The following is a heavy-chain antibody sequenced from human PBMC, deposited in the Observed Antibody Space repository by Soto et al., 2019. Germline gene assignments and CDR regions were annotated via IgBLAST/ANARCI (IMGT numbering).Heavy chain of an antibody. D-gene: IGHD6-19*01. J-gene: IGHJ4*02. V-gene: IGHV1-24*01. CDR1: GGTFSSYT. Sequence: VKVSCKASGGTFSSYTISWVRQAPGKGLEWMGGFDPEDGETIYAQKFQGRVTMTEDTSTDTAYMELSSLRSEDTAVYYCATVRSGWYPFDYWGQGTLVTVSS. CDR2: FDPEDGET. CDR3: ATVRSGWYPFDY.